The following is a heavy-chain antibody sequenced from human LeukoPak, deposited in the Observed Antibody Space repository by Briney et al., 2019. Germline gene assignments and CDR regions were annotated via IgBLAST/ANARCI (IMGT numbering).Heavy chain of an antibody. CDR1: GYTFTSYG. V-gene: IGHV1-8*02. D-gene: IGHD3-10*01. CDR2: MNPNSGNT. Sequence: ASVKASCKASGYTFTSYGINWVRHATGQGLEWMGWMNPNSGNTGYAQKSQGTGTMTRNTSISTAYMELSRLRSEATAVYYCARGLVLFSWFDPWGQGTLVTVSS. CDR3: ARGLVLFSWFDP. J-gene: IGHJ5*02.